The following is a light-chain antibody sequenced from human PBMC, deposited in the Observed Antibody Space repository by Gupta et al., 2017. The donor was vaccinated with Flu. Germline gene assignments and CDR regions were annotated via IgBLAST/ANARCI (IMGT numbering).Light chain of an antibody. Sequence: DIQMTQSPSTLSESVVDRVTITCLASHSVSRWLAWYQQKPGKAPKLLIYKGSSLESGVPERFSGSGSGTEFTLTISSLQPDDVATYYCQQDKSYPWTFGQGTKVEIK. J-gene: IGKJ1*01. CDR1: HSVSRW. V-gene: IGKV1-5*03. CDR2: KGS. CDR3: QQDKSYPWT.